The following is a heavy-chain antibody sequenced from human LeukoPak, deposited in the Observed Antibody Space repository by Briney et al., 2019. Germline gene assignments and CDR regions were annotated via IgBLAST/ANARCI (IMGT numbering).Heavy chain of an antibody. CDR2: ISGSGGST. J-gene: IGHJ4*02. Sequence: GGSLRLSCAASGFTFSSYAMSWVRQAPGKGLEWVSAISGSGGSTYYADSVKGRFTISRDNSKNTLYLQMNSLRAEDTAVYYCAKEPYPVTTTVTMTPYFDYWGQGTLVTVSS. D-gene: IGHD4-17*01. V-gene: IGHV3-23*01. CDR1: GFTFSSYA. CDR3: AKEPYPVTTTVTMTPYFDY.